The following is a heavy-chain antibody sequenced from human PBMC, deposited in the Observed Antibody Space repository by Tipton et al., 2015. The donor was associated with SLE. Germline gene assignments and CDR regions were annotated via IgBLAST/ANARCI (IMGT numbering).Heavy chain of an antibody. J-gene: IGHJ4*02. Sequence: LRLSCAVYGGSFSGYYWSWIRQPPGKGLEWIGEINHSGSTNYNPSLKSRVTISVDTSKNQFSLKLSSVTAADTAVYYCARVRGASYCSSTSCLWGQGTLVTVSS. D-gene: IGHD2-2*01. CDR1: GGSFSGYY. CDR2: INHSGST. V-gene: IGHV4-34*01. CDR3: ARVRGASYCSSTSCL.